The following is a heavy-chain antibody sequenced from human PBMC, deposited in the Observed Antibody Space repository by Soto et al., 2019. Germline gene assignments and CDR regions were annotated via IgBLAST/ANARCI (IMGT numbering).Heavy chain of an antibody. Sequence: ASVKVSCKASGYTFTSYYMHWVRQAPGQGLEWMGGIIPIFGTANYAQKFQGRVTITADESTSTAYMELSSLRSEDTAVYYCARAHRIAVAGSPRPYYFDYWGQGTLVTVSS. CDR2: IIPIFGTA. CDR3: ARAHRIAVAGSPRPYYFDY. V-gene: IGHV1-69*13. CDR1: GYTFTSYY. J-gene: IGHJ4*02. D-gene: IGHD6-19*01.